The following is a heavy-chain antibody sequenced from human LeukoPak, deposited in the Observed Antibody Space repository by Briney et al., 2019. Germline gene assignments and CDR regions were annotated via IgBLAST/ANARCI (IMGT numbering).Heavy chain of an antibody. D-gene: IGHD3-22*01. V-gene: IGHV3-23*01. CDR1: GFTFSSYA. CDR2: ISGSGGST. CDR3: AKHDYDSSGYYYLDY. Sequence: PGGSLRLSCAASGFTFSSYAMSWVRQAPGKGLEWVSAISGSGGSTYYADSVKGRFTISRDNSKNTLYLQMNSLRAEDTAVYYCAKHDYDSSGYYYLDYWGQGTLVTVSS. J-gene: IGHJ4*02.